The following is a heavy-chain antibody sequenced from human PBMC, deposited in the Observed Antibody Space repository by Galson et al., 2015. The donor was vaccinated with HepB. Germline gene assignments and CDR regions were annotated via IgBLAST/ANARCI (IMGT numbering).Heavy chain of an antibody. CDR1: GFALNSHS. Sequence: SLRLSCAPSGFALNSHSFNWIPQAPGKGLEWVPSSSRSSRYIHYVDSLKGRFTISRDNAKNVMDLQMNALRDDDTAVYYCVRGLYEFWGGYRPDTFDLWGQGTMVTVSS. V-gene: IGHV3-21*06. D-gene: IGHD3/OR15-3a*01. CDR3: VRGLYEFWGGYRPDTFDL. J-gene: IGHJ3*01. CDR2: SSRSSRYI.